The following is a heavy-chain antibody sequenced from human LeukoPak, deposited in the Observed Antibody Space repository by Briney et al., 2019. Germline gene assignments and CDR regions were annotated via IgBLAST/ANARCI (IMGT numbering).Heavy chain of an antibody. Sequence: GEALKISCKGSGYSFTSYWNGWVRQMSRKGLELMGIIYPGDSDTRYSPSFQGQVTISADKAISTAYLQWSSLKASDTAMYYCVRRPGDSGSSDVFDIWGQGTMVTVSS. CDR2: IYPGDSDT. J-gene: IGHJ3*02. D-gene: IGHD1-26*01. CDR1: GYSFTSYW. CDR3: VRRPGDSGSSDVFDI. V-gene: IGHV5-51*01.